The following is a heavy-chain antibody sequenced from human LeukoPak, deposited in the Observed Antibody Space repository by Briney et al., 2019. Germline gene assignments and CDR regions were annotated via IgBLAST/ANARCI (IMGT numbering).Heavy chain of an antibody. J-gene: IGHJ4*02. V-gene: IGHV3-23*01. CDR3: AGLATMPWYFDY. D-gene: IGHD5-12*01. CDR1: GFTFSSYA. Sequence: PGGSLRLSCAASGFTFSSYAMSWVRQGPGKGLEWVSAISGSGGSTYYAASVKGRFTISRDNSKNTLYLQMNSLRAEDTAVYYCAGLATMPWYFDYWGQGTLVTVSS. CDR2: ISGSGGST.